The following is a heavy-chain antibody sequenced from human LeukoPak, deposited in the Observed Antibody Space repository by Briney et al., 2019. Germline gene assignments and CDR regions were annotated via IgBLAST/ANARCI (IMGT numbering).Heavy chain of an antibody. V-gene: IGHV5-51*01. J-gene: IGHJ3*02. D-gene: IGHD1-14*01. CDR1: GYTFTSYW. Sequence: GESLKISCKGSGYTFTSYWIGWVRQMPGKGLEWMGLRNPADSDTRYSPPFQGQVTISVDKSISTAYLEWSSLKASDTAMYYCARHPRILGSKEDAFDIWGQGTMVTVSS. CDR3: ARHPRILGSKEDAFDI. CDR2: RNPADSDT.